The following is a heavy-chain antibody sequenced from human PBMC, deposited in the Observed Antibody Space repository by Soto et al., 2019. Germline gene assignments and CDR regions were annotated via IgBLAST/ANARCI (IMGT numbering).Heavy chain of an antibody. D-gene: IGHD5-12*01. CDR3: ARNRGYSGYDSLGFDY. J-gene: IGHJ4*02. CDR2: IYHSGST. Sequence: SETLSLTCTVSGGSVSSGSYYWSWIRQPPGKGLEWIGYIYHSGSTYYNPSLKSRVTISVDRSKNQFSLKLSSVTAADTAVYYCARNRGYSGYDSLGFDYWGQGTLVTVSS. V-gene: IGHV4-61*01. CDR1: GGSVSSGSYY.